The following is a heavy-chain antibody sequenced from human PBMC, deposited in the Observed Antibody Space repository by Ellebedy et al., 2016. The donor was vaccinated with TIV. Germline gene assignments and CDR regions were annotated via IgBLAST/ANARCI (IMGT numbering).Heavy chain of an antibody. Sequence: GGSLRLSXAASGFTFSSYAMSWVRQAPGKGLEWVSAISGSGGTIYYADSVRGRFTVSRDNSKNTLYLHMNSLRAEDTAVYYCANLRGPWGQGTLVTVSS. CDR1: GFTFSSYA. CDR3: ANLRGP. D-gene: IGHD4-17*01. V-gene: IGHV3-23*01. CDR2: ISGSGGTI. J-gene: IGHJ4*02.